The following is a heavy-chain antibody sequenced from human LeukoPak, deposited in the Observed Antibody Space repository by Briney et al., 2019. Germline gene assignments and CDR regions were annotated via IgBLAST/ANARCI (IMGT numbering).Heavy chain of an antibody. D-gene: IGHD2-2*01. CDR3: ARGFPPSCYAPYYYYYMDV. CDR2: MNPNSGNT. CDR1: GYTFTSYD. Sequence: ASVKVSCKASGYTFTSYDISWVRQATGQGLEWMGWMNPNSGNTGYAQKFQGRVTMTRNTSISTAYMELSSLRSEDTAVYYCARGFPPSCYAPYYYYYMDVWGKGTTVTISS. J-gene: IGHJ6*03. V-gene: IGHV1-8*01.